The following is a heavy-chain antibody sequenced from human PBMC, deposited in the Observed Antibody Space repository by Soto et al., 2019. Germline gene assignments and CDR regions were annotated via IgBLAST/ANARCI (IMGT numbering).Heavy chain of an antibody. D-gene: IGHD5-12*01. J-gene: IGHJ4*02. CDR3: AGGSGYENLDY. CDR1: GYSFTNYY. Sequence: ASVKVSCQALGYSFTNYYMQWVRLAPGQGLEWMGLINPHGGNTIYAQNFQGRVTMTRDTSTSTVYMELSSLRSDDTAVYYCAGGSGYENLDYWGQGTLVTVSS. V-gene: IGHV1-46*01. CDR2: INPHGGNT.